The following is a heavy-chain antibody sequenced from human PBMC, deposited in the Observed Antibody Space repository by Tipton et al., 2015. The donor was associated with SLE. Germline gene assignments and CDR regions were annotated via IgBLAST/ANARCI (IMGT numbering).Heavy chain of an antibody. D-gene: IGHD3-3*01. CDR3: AKGDFWSGFAEYFHP. V-gene: IGHV3-74*01. Sequence: SLRLSCTASGFTFRTYWMHWVRQVPGKGLVWVARINTDGSSANYADSVKGRFTISRDNAKNTLYLQMNSLRAEDTAVYYCAKGDFWSGFAEYFHPWGQGTLVTVSS. CDR1: GFTFRTYW. J-gene: IGHJ1*01. CDR2: INTDGSSA.